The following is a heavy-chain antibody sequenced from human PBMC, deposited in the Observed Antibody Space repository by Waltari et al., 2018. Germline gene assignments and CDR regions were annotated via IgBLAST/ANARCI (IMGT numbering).Heavy chain of an antibody. CDR3: ARDSYYYDSSGFY. D-gene: IGHD3-22*01. V-gene: IGHV4-61*09. CDR1: ARSISTGSSF. CDR2: IYTSGST. Sequence: QVHLQESGPGLVKPSQTLSIPCPVPARSISTGSSFVISTGPPAGKGLEWIGYIYTSGSTKYNPSLKSRVTISVDTSKNQFSLKLSSVTAADTAVYYCARDSYYYDSSGFYGGQGTLFTVSS. J-gene: IGHJ4*02.